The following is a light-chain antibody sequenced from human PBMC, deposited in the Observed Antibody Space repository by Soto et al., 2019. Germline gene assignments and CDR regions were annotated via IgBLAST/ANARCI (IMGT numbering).Light chain of an antibody. CDR1: QNIDTY. V-gene: IGKV3-11*01. CDR2: DAS. CDR3: LQRAAWPLT. Sequence: EIVLTQSPDILSLSPGERATLSCRASQNIDTYLDWYQQKPGQSPRLLIFDASSRATGTPARFSGSGSETDFTLTISSLEPEDLALYRCLQRAAWPLTFGPGTKVDIK. J-gene: IGKJ3*01.